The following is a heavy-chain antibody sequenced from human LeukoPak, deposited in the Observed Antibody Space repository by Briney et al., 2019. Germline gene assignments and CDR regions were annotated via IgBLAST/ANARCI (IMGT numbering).Heavy chain of an antibody. CDR3: ARVTGSGSLYYYCYMDV. J-gene: IGHJ6*03. CDR1: GGSISSYY. V-gene: IGHV4-59*01. CDR2: IYYSGST. D-gene: IGHD3-10*01. Sequence: PSETLSLTCTVSGGSISSYYWSWLRQPPGKGLEWIGYIYYSGSTNYNPSLKSRVTISVDTSKNQFSLKLSSVTAADTAVYYCARVTGSGSLYYYCYMDVWGKGTTVTVSS.